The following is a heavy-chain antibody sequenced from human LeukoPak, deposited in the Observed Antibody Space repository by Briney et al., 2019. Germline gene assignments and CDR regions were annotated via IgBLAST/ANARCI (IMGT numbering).Heavy chain of an antibody. CDR1: GFSFNSYG. Sequence: PGGSLRLACAASGFSFNSYGMHWVRQAPGKGLEWVAFISYDGSEKHYADSVKGRFTISRDNSKNTPYLQMNSLRAEDTAVYYCAKGLSWYAFDIWGQGTMVTVSS. CDR2: ISYDGSEK. J-gene: IGHJ3*02. V-gene: IGHV3-30*18. D-gene: IGHD3-16*02. CDR3: AKGLSWYAFDI.